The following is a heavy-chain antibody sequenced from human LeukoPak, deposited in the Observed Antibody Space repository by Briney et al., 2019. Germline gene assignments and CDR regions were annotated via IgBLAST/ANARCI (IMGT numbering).Heavy chain of an antibody. CDR2: ISSNGGST. J-gene: IGHJ4*02. CDR1: GFTFSSYA. CDR3: ARSGSYYY. V-gene: IGHV3-64*01. Sequence: GGSLRLSCAASGFTFSSYAMHWVRQAPGKGLEYVSAISSNGGSTYYANSVKGRFTISRDNSKNTLYLQMGSLRAEDMAVYYCARSGSYYYWGQGTLVTVSS. D-gene: IGHD1-26*01.